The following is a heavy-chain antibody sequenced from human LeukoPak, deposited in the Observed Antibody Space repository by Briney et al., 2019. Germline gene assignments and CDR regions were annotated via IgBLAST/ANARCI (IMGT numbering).Heavy chain of an antibody. CDR3: AGGSYYGSGSRPGYIEY. Sequence: GGSLRLSCAASGFSLNNNYMNWVRPATGKGLEWVSLMDNFGYKHYADSLEGRVTISRDSSRNTVYLQLKSLRAEDTAVYYCAGGSYYGSGSRPGYIEYWGQGTLVTVSS. V-gene: IGHV3-53*01. J-gene: IGHJ4*02. D-gene: IGHD3-10*01. CDR1: GFSLNNNY. CDR2: MDNFGYK.